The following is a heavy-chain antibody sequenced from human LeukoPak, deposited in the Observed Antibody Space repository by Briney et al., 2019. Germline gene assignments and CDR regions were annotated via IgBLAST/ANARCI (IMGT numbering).Heavy chain of an antibody. CDR1: GFTFSSYA. V-gene: IGHV3-23*01. D-gene: IGHD1-26*01. J-gene: IGHJ6*01. CDR2: ISGSGGST. Sequence: SGGSLRLSCAASGFTFSSYAMSWVRQAPEKGLEWVSAISGSGGSTYYADSVKGRFTISRDNSKNTLYLQMNSLRAEDTAVYYCAKMKGHPLPKYYMDVWGQGTAVTVSS. CDR3: AKMKGHPLPKYYMDV.